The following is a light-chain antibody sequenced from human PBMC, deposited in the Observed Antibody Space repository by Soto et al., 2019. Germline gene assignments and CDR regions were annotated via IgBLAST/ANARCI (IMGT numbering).Light chain of an antibody. Sequence: DIQMTQSPSSLSASVGDRVILTCRASQTIRTSLNWYQQKPGKAPKLLIYAASTLHSGVPSRFSGSGSWTDFTLSISNLQPEDFATYFCQQTYATPPTFGQGTKVEI. CDR2: AAS. CDR1: QTIRTS. J-gene: IGKJ1*01. V-gene: IGKV1-39*01. CDR3: QQTYATPPT.